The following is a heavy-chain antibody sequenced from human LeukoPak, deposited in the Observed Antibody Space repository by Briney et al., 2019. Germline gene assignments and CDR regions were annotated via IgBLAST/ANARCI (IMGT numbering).Heavy chain of an antibody. CDR2: INPSGGST. CDR1: GYTFTSYY. CDR3: AREGLLWFGELLDYYYMDV. J-gene: IGHJ6*03. V-gene: IGHV1-46*01. D-gene: IGHD3-10*01. Sequence: GASVKVSCKASGYTFTSYYMHWVRQAPGQGLEWMGIINPSGGSTSYAQKFQGRVTMTRDTSTSTVYMELSSLRSEDTAVYYCAREGLLWFGELLDYYYMDVWGKGTTVTVSS.